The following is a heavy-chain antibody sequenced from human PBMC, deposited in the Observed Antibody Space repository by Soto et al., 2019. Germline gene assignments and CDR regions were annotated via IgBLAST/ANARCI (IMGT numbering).Heavy chain of an antibody. CDR3: ARWGRSGTTAVDAFDI. V-gene: IGHV4-59*01. Sequence: QVQLQESGPGLVKPSETLSLTCTVSGGSIYDYHWNWIRQPPGKGLQWIGFISYSGNTRYSPSLQSRVTMSVDTSKNQVSLKLTSGTVADTALYYCARWGRSGTTAVDAFDIWGQGTMVTVSS. J-gene: IGHJ3*02. CDR1: GGSIYDYH. D-gene: IGHD1-1*01. CDR2: ISYSGNT.